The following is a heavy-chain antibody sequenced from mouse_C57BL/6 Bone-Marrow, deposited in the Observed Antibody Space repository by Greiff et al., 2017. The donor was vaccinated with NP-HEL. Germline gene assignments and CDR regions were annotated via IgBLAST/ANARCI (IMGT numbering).Heavy chain of an antibody. J-gene: IGHJ2*01. CDR2: IYPGDGDT. CDR1: GYAFSSSW. V-gene: IGHV1-82*01. Sequence: QVQLQQSGPELVKPGASVKISCKASGYAFSSSWMNWVKQRPGKGLEWIGRIYPGDGDTNYNGKFKGKATLTADKSSSTAYMQLSSLTSEDSAVYFCARRAVTTVVRDYFDYWGQGTTLTVSS. D-gene: IGHD1-1*01. CDR3: ARRAVTTVVRDYFDY.